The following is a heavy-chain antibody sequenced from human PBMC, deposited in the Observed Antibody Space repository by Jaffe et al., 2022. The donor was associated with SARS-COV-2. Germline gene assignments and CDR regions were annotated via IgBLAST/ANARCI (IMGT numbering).Heavy chain of an antibody. CDR3: ARFSLRSSLSPIDY. CDR1: GGSISSYY. CDR2: IYDSGGT. J-gene: IGHJ4*02. Sequence: QVQLQESGPGLVKPSETLSLTCTVSGGSISSYYWSWIRQPPGKGLEWIGYIYDSGGTNYNPSLKSRVTISVDTSRNLFSLKLTSMTAADTAVYYCARFSLRSSLSPIDYWGQGTLVTVSS. D-gene: IGHD2-2*01. V-gene: IGHV4-59*01.